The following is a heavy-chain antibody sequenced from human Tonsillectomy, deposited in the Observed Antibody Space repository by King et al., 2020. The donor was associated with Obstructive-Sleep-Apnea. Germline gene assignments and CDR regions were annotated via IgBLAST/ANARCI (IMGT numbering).Heavy chain of an antibody. D-gene: IGHD3-22*01. Sequence: HLQLQESGPGLVKPSENLSLTCTVSGGSISSSSYYWGWIRQPPGKGLEWIGGIYYSGSTYYNPSLKSRVTISVDTSKNQFSLKLSSVTAADTAGYYCASKPYYYDSSGYYYGFDYWGQGTLVTVSS. V-gene: IGHV4-39*07. CDR3: ASKPYYYDSSGYYYGFDY. CDR2: IYYSGST. J-gene: IGHJ4*02. CDR1: GGSISSSSYY.